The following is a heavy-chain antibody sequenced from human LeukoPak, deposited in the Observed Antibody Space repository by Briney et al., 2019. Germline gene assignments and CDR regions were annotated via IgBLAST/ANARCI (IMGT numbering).Heavy chain of an antibody. CDR3: ARHEAQDFDY. CDR1: GFNFYRYW. V-gene: IGHV4-39*01. CDR2: IYYSGTT. J-gene: IGHJ4*02. Sequence: GSLGLSCAASGFNFYRYWMSWVRQPPGKGLEWIGSIYYSGTTYYSSSLKSRVIISVDTSKNQFSLKLSSVTATDTAVYYCARHEAQDFDYWGQGTLVTVSS.